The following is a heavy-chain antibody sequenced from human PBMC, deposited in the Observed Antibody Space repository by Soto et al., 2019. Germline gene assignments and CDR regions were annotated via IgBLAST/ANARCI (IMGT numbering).Heavy chain of an antibody. J-gene: IGHJ4*02. CDR2: IIPILGIA. CDR3: ARAALGYSGYDLYY. D-gene: IGHD5-12*01. Sequence: QVQLVQSGAEVKKPGSSVKVSCKASGGTFSSYTISWVRQAPGQGLEWMGRIIPILGIANYAQKFQGRVTITADKSTSTAYMELSSLRSEDTAVYYCARAALGYSGYDLYYWGQGTLVTVFS. V-gene: IGHV1-69*02. CDR1: GGTFSSYT.